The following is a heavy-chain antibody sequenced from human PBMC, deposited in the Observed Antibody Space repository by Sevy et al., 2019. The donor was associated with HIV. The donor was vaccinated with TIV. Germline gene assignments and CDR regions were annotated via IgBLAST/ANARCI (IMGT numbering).Heavy chain of an antibody. Sequence: GGSLRLSCAASGLTFSSHAVHWVRQAPGKGLDWVAVISYNGNNKYYADSVKGRFPISRDDCKNTLYLQMNSLRPEDTAVYYCARDLGYESTGYLPLFDNWAQGTLVTVSS. CDR3: ARDLGYESTGYLPLFDN. J-gene: IGHJ4*02. CDR2: ISYNGNNK. V-gene: IGHV3-30-3*01. D-gene: IGHD3-22*01. CDR1: GLTFSSHA.